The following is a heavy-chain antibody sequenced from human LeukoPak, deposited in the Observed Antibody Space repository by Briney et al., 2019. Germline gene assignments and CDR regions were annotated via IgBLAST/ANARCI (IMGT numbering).Heavy chain of an antibody. Sequence: SETLSLTCTVSGGPISSYYWSWIRQPPGKGLEWIGYIYYSGSTNYNPSLKSRVTISVDTSKNQFSLKLSPVTAADTAVYYCARVRIGYSSGWYSDDAFDIWGQGTMVTVSS. D-gene: IGHD6-19*01. CDR3: ARVRIGYSSGWYSDDAFDI. J-gene: IGHJ3*02. CDR2: IYYSGST. CDR1: GGPISSYY. V-gene: IGHV4-59*01.